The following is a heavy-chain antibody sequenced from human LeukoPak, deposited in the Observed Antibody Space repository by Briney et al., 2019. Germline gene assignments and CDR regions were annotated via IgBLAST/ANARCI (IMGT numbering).Heavy chain of an antibody. V-gene: IGHV1-69*01. CDR2: IIPIFGTA. J-gene: IGHJ3*02. CDR3: AREEREYCGGDCNDAFDI. Sequence: GSSVKVSCKASGGTFSSYAISWVRQAPGQGLEWMGGIIPIFGTANYAQKFQGRVTITADESTSTAYMELSSLRSEDTGVYYCAREEREYCGGDCNDAFDIWGQGTMVTVSS. D-gene: IGHD2-21*02. CDR1: GGTFSSYA.